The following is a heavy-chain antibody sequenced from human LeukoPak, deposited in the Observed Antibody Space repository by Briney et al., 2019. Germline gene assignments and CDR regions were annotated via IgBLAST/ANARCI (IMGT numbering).Heavy chain of an antibody. Sequence: SETLSLTCTVAGASISSSRYDWGMLRQPRGKGWEWFVSMYYSGSTYYNPSLRSRVTISLDTSKNQFSLKLSSVTAADTAVYYCARHDSGGGDYYFSYMDVWGKGTTVTVSS. CDR1: GASISSSRYD. CDR3: ARHDSGGGDYYFSYMDV. V-gene: IGHV4-39*01. J-gene: IGHJ6*03. D-gene: IGHD2-15*01. CDR2: MYYSGST.